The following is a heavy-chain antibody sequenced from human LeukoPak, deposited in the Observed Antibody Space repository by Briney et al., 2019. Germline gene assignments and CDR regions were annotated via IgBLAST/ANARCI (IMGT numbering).Heavy chain of an antibody. D-gene: IGHD2-15*01. Sequence: ASVKVSCKASVYTFTSYGISWVRQAPGQGLEWMGWISAYNGNTNYAQKLQGRVTMTTDTSTSTAYMELRSLRSDDTAVYYFARVVVVAATQCGFDPWGQGTLVTVSS. J-gene: IGHJ5*02. V-gene: IGHV1-18*01. CDR1: VYTFTSYG. CDR3: ARVVVVAATQCGFDP. CDR2: ISAYNGNT.